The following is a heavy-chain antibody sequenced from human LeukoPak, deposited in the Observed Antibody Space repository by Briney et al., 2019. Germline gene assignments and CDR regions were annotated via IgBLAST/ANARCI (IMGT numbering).Heavy chain of an antibody. CDR2: ISSSSSYI. J-gene: IGHJ4*02. CDR1: GFTFSSYS. Sequence: GGSLRLSCAASGFTFSSYSMNWVRQAPGKGLEWVSSISSSSSYIYYADSVKGRFTISRDNAKSSLYLQMNSLRAEDTAVYYCARQSSGYDLGYWGQGTLVTVSS. D-gene: IGHD5-12*01. V-gene: IGHV3-21*01. CDR3: ARQSSGYDLGY.